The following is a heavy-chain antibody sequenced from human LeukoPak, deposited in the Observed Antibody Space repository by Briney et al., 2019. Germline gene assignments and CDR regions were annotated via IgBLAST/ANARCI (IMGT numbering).Heavy chain of an antibody. CDR3: AKEPFLRYFDWLFPSSYFDY. J-gene: IGHJ4*02. D-gene: IGHD3-9*01. CDR2: ISGGGGST. V-gene: IGHV3-23*01. CDR1: GFTFSSYA. Sequence: GGPLRLSCAASGFTFSSYAMSWVRQAPGKGLEWVSAISGGGGSTYYADSVKGRFTISRDNSKNTLYLQMNSLRAEDTAVYYCAKEPFLRYFDWLFPSSYFDYWGQGTLVTVSS.